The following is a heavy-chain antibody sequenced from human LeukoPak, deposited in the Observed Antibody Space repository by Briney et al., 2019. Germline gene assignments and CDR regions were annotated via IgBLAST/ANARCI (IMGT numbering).Heavy chain of an antibody. V-gene: IGHV4-39*07. CDR2: IYYSGST. J-gene: IGHJ4*02. CDR1: GGSIIRSSYY. D-gene: IGHD4-17*01. Sequence: SETLSLTCTVSGGSIIRSSYYWGRIRQAPGKGLEWIGSIYYSGSTSYNPSLTSRLTMSVDTSKNQFSLQLNSVTAADTAVYYCASERRSDFGDYDYFDYWGQGTLVTVSS. CDR3: ASERRSDFGDYDYFDY.